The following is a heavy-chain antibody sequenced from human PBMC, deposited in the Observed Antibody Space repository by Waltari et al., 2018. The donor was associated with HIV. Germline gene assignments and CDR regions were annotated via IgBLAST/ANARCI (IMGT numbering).Heavy chain of an antibody. CDR2: IYSSGST. V-gene: IGHV4-61*02. Sequence: QVQLQESGPGLVKPSQNLSLTCTVSGGSISSGSYYWRWIRRPAGKGLEWIGRIYSSGSTNYNPSLKSRGTISVDTSKNQFSLKLSSVTAADTAVYYCARLPYSGSYYFDYWGQGTLVTVSS. D-gene: IGHD1-26*01. J-gene: IGHJ4*02. CDR3: ARLPYSGSYYFDY. CDR1: GGSISSGSYY.